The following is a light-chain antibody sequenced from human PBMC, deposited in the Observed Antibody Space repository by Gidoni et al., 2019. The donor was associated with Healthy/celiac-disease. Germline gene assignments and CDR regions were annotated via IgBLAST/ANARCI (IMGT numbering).Light chain of an antibody. CDR2: VAS. J-gene: IGKJ1*01. V-gene: IGKV1-39*01. Sequence: IQMTQSPSSLSASVGDRVTIPCRAIQSVSIYLNWYQHNPGKAPKLLINVASSLQSGVPSRFSGSGSGTDFTLTISSLQPEDFATYYCQQSYSTPRTFGQGTKVEIK. CDR3: QQSYSTPRT. CDR1: QSVSIY.